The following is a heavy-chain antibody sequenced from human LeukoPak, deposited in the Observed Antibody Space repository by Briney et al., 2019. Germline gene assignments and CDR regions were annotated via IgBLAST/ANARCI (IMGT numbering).Heavy chain of an antibody. V-gene: IGHV3-21*01. CDR1: GFTFNSCG. J-gene: IGHJ4*02. Sequence: SGGSLRLSCAASGFTFNSCGFNWVRQAPGKGLEWVSSIGPTGTDRYYADSVRGRFTISRDNAKNSMYLQMDSLRDEDTAVYYCATETIGRHYDYWGQGTLLTVSS. CDR3: ATETIGRHYDY. D-gene: IGHD1-14*01. CDR2: IGPTGTDR.